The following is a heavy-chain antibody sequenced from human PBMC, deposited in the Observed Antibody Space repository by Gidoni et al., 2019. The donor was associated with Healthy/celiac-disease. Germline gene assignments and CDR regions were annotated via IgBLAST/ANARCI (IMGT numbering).Heavy chain of an antibody. CDR1: GLTFGAYA. Sequence: EVQLVESGGGLVPPGRSLRPSCAASGLTFGAYAMHWVRQAPGKGLEWVSGISWNSGSIGYADSVKGRFTISRDNAKNSLYLQMNSLRAEDTALYYCAKDISIGSSWYYYFDYWGQGTLVTVSS. V-gene: IGHV3-9*01. CDR2: ISWNSGSI. D-gene: IGHD6-13*01. J-gene: IGHJ4*02. CDR3: AKDISIGSSWYYYFDY.